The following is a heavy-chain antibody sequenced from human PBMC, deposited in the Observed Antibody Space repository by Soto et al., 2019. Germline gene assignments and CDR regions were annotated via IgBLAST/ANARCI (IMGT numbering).Heavy chain of an antibody. CDR3: ARHHVRGRTIVGAAEF. CDR2: INHSGNT. D-gene: IGHD1-26*01. V-gene: IGHV4-34*01. Sequence: QVQLQQWGAGLLKPSETLSLTCAVYGGSLSGYYWSWIRQPPGKALEWIGEINHSGNTNYNPSLKTRVTISVDTSKNQLFLKLTSVTAADTAMYYCARHHVRGRTIVGAAEFWGQGTLVTVSS. J-gene: IGHJ4*02. CDR1: GGSLSGYY.